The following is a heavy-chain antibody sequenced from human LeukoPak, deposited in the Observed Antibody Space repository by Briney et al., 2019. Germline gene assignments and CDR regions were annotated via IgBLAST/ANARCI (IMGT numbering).Heavy chain of an antibody. CDR3: ARGIVGATAPDY. CDR1: GGSISSYK. CDR2: IYSSGST. V-gene: IGHV4-4*07. D-gene: IGHD1-26*01. Sequence: SETLSLTCTVSGGSISSYKWSWIRQPAGRGLEWIGRIYSSGSTNYTPSLKSRVTMSVDTSKNQFSLKLSSVTAADTAVYYCARGIVGATAPDYWGQGALVIVSS. J-gene: IGHJ4*02.